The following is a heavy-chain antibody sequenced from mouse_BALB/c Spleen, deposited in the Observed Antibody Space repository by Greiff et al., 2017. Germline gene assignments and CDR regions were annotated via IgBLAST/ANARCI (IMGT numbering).Heavy chain of an antibody. CDR3: ARDVSYGPWFAY. CDR1: GFTFSSYA. Sequence: EVQRVESGGGLVKPGGSLKLSCAASGFTFSSYAMSWVRQTPEKRLEWVASISSGGSTYYPDSVKGRFTISRDNARNILYLQMSSLRSEDTAMYYCARDVSYGPWFAYWGQGTLVTVSA. CDR2: ISSGGST. J-gene: IGHJ3*01. V-gene: IGHV5-6-5*01. D-gene: IGHD1-1*02.